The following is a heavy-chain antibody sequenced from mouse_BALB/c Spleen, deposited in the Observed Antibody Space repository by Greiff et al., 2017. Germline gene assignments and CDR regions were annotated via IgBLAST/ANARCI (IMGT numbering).Heavy chain of an antibody. CDR2: IWWDDDK. J-gene: IGHJ4*01. CDR3: ARIADGYYNYYAMDY. Sequence: QVTLKVSGPGILQPSQTLSLTCSFSGFSLSTSGMGVGWIRQPSGKGLEWLAHIWWDDDKYYNTALKSGLTISKDTSKNQVFLKIASVDTADTATYYCARIADGYYNYYAMDYWGQGTSVTVSS. CDR1: GFSLSTSGMG. D-gene: IGHD2-3*01. V-gene: IGHV8-8*01.